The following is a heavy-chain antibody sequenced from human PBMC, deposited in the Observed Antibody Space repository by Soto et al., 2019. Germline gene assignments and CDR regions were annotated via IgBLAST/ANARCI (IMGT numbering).Heavy chain of an antibody. J-gene: IGHJ6*02. CDR3: ARPLAGQTVVGFAD. D-gene: IGHD2-15*01. CDR2: SSHGGST. CDR1: GDSITSNNFY. Sequence: LSLTCTVSGDSITSNNFYCGLILQAPGLGLEWIGSSSHGGSTYYNPSLKSRVTVSVDTSKNQYSLRLSSVTAADTAVYFCARPLAGQTVVGFADWGPGTTVTVSS. V-gene: IGHV4-39*01.